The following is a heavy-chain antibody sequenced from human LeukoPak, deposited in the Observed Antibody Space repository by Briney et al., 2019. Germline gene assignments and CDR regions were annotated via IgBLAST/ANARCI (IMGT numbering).Heavy chain of an antibody. CDR1: GGSVSSGGYS. D-gene: IGHD3-9*01. CDR2: IYQSGNT. J-gene: IGHJ3*02. CDR3: ANRAGYDAFDI. V-gene: IGHV4-30-2*01. Sequence: SSQTLSLTCAVSGGSVSSGGYSWSWIRQPPGEGLDWIGYIYQSGNTYYNPSLNSRVTISVDRSKNQFSLKLTSVTAADTAVYYCANRAGYDAFDIWGQGPMVTVSS.